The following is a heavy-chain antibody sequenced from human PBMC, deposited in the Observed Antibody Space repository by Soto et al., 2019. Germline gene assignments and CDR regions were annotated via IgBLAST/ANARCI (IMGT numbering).Heavy chain of an antibody. J-gene: IGHJ6*02. CDR2: IYPGDSDT. CDR1: GYSFTSYW. V-gene: IGHV5-51*01. CDR3: ARHGTAMGGYYYYGMDV. Sequence: GESLKISCKGSGYSFTSYWIGWVREMPGKGLEWMGIIYPGDSDTRYSPSFRGQVTISADKSISTAYLQWSSLKASDTAMYYCARHGTAMGGYYYYGMDVWGQGTAVTVSS. D-gene: IGHD5-18*01.